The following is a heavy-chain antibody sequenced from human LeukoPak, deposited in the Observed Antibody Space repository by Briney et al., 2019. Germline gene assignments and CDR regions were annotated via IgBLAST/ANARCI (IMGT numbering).Heavy chain of an antibody. CDR1: GYTFSSYA. Sequence: GGSLRLSCAASGYTFSSYAMSWVRQAPGKGLEWVSAISGSGGSTYYADSVKGRFTISRDNSKNTLYLQMNSLRAEDTAVYYCAKDSSGYFHYFDYWGQGTLVTVSS. CDR2: ISGSGGST. J-gene: IGHJ4*02. V-gene: IGHV3-23*01. CDR3: AKDSSGYFHYFDY. D-gene: IGHD3-22*01.